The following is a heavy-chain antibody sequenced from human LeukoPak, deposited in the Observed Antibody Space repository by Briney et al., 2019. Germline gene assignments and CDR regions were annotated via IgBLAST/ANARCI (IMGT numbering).Heavy chain of an antibody. CDR2: ISSSSSYI. CDR1: GFIVGSNY. V-gene: IGHV3-21*01. D-gene: IGHD2-2*01. Sequence: GGSLRLSCAASGFIVGSNYMNWVRQAPGKGLEWVSSISSSSSYIYYADSVKGRFTISRDNAKNSLYLQMNSLRAEDTAVYYCARVGVLGYCSSTSCSTPWGQGTLVTVSS. CDR3: ARVGVLGYCSSTSCSTP. J-gene: IGHJ5*02.